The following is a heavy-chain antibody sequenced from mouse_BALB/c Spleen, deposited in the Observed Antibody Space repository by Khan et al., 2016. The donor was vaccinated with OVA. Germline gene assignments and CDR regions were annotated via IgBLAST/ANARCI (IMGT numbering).Heavy chain of an antibody. CDR3: AWAYYANYREAMDY. Sequence: QVQLKQSGPGPVAPSQSLSITCTVSGFSLTGYGVNWVRQPPGKGLEWLGMIWGDGSTDYNSALKSRLSICKDNSKSHVFLKMNSLQTDDTARYYCAWAYYANYREAMDYWGQGTSVTGSS. D-gene: IGHD2-10*01. V-gene: IGHV2-6-7*01. CDR2: IWGDGST. CDR1: GFSLTGYG. J-gene: IGHJ4*01.